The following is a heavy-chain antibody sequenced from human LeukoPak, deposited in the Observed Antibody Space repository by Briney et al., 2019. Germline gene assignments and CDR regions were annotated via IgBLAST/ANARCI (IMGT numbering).Heavy chain of an antibody. D-gene: IGHD4-17*01. CDR1: GGSLSSGGYS. Sequence: SQTLSLTCAVSGGSLSSGGYSWSWIRQPPGKGLEWIGYIYHSGSTYYNPSLKSRVTISVDRSKNQFSLKLSSVTAADTAVYYCARAMTTVTPGDYYYYGMDVWGQGTTVTVSS. CDR3: ARAMTTVTPGDYYYYGMDV. V-gene: IGHV4-30-2*01. CDR2: IYHSGST. J-gene: IGHJ6*02.